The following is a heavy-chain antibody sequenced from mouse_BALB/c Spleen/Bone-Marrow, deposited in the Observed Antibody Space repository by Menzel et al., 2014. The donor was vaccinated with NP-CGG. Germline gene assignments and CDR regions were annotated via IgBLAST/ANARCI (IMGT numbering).Heavy chain of an antibody. Sequence: VKLQESGAELARPGASVKMSCKASGYTLTTYTIQWVKRRPGQGLEWIGYIVPSSGYTDYNQKFKDKTSLTADKSSNTAYIQLSSLTSADSAVYYCAREARTGAWFAYWGQGTLVTVSA. J-gene: IGHJ3*01. CDR3: AREARTGAWFAY. CDR1: GYTLTTYT. V-gene: IGHV1-4*02. CDR2: IVPSSGYT. D-gene: IGHD4-1*01.